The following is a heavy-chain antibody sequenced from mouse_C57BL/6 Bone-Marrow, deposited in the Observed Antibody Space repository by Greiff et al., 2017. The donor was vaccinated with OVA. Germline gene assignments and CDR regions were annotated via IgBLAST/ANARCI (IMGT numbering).Heavy chain of an antibody. J-gene: IGHJ4*01. CDR3: ARGYYSNYFYAMDY. CDR1: GYAFSSYW. V-gene: IGHV1-80*01. CDR2: IYPGDGDT. Sequence: QVQLKESGAELVKPGASVKISCKASGYAFSSYWMNWVKQRPGKGLEWIGQIYPGDGDTNYNGKFKGKATLTADKSSSTAYMQLSSLTSEDSAVYFCARGYYSNYFYAMDYWGQGTSVTVSS. D-gene: IGHD2-5*01.